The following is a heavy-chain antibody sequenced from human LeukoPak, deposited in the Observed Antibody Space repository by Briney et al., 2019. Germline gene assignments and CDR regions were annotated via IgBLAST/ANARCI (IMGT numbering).Heavy chain of an antibody. D-gene: IGHD6-13*01. V-gene: IGHV4-59*01. J-gene: IGHJ4*02. CDR2: INYSGST. CDR3: ARDIGVAAAGYFDY. Sequence: SETLSLTCTVPGGSISSYYWSWIRQPPGKGLEWIGYINYSGSTNYNPSLKSRVTISVDTSKNQFSLKLSSVTAADTAVYYCARDIGVAAAGYFDYWGQGTLVTVSS. CDR1: GGSISSYY.